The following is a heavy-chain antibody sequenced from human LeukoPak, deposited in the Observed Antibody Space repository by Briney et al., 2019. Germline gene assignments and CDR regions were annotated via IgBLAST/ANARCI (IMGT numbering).Heavy chain of an antibody. CDR2: ISWNSGSI. CDR3: AKDTHDRGGAIDY. CDR1: GFTVSSNY. V-gene: IGHV3-9*01. J-gene: IGHJ4*02. Sequence: GGSLRLSCAASGFTVSSNYMSWVRQAPGKGLEWVSGISWNSGSIGYADSVKGRFTISRDNAKNSLYLQMNSLRAEDTALYYCAKDTHDRGGAIDYWGQGTLVTVSS. D-gene: IGHD1-1*01.